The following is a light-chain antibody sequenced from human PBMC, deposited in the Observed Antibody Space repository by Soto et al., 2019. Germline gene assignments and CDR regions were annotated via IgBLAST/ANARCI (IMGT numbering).Light chain of an antibody. CDR3: QLYNSYWT. J-gene: IGKJ1*01. CDR1: QSISSW. Sequence: DMQMTQSPSTLSASVGDRVTITYRASQSISSWLAWYQQKPGKAPKLLIYKASSLESGVPSRFSGSGSGTEFTLTISSLQPDDFATYYCQLYNSYWTFGQGTKVEIK. CDR2: KAS. V-gene: IGKV1-5*03.